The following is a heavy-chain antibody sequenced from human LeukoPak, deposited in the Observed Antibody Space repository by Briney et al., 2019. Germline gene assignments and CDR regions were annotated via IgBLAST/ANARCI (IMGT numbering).Heavy chain of an antibody. CDR2: INPSGGST. V-gene: IGHV1-46*01. J-gene: IGHJ4*02. CDR1: GYTFTSYY. D-gene: IGHD3-3*01. Sequence: GASVKVSCKASGYTFTSYYMHWVRQAPGQGLEWMGIINPSGGSTSYAQKFQGRVTMTRDTSTSTVYMELSSLRSEDTAVYYCAKDPSRFLEWLNPYYFDYWGQGTLVTVSS. CDR3: AKDPSRFLEWLNPYYFDY.